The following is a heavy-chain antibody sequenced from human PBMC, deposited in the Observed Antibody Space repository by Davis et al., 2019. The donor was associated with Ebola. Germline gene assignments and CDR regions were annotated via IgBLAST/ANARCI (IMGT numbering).Heavy chain of an antibody. CDR3: ASNYGGKHPHYYYGMDV. Sequence: MPSETLSLTCTVSGGSISSGDYYWSWIRQPPGKGLEWIGYLFYSGSPSYNPSLKSRVTISVDTSKNQFSLKLRSVTAAGTAAYYCASNYGGKHPHYYYGMDVWGQGTTVTVSS. V-gene: IGHV4-30-4*01. J-gene: IGHJ6*02. CDR2: LFYSGSP. D-gene: IGHD4-23*01. CDR1: GGSISSGDYY.